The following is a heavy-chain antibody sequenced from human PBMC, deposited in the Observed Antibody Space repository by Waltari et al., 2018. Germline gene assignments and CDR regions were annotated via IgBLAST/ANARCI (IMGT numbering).Heavy chain of an antibody. CDR3: ARDRRNFWSGYYSGGY. CDR2: INAGNGNT. J-gene: IGHJ4*02. V-gene: IGHV1-3*01. D-gene: IGHD3-3*01. Sequence: QVQLVQSGAEVKKPGASVKVSCKASGYTFTSSALHLVRQGPGQRLEWMGWINAGNGNTKYSQKFQGRVTITRDTSASTAYMELSSLRSEDTAVYYCARDRRNFWSGYYSGGYWGQGTLVTVSS. CDR1: GYTFTSSA.